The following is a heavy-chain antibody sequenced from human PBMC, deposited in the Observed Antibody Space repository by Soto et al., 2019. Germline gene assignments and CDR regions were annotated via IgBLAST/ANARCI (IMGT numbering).Heavy chain of an antibody. D-gene: IGHD6-19*01. V-gene: IGHV1-2*04. CDR3: ARDRAVAGIRYYYYGMDV. CDR1: GYTFTGYY. CDR2: INPNSGGT. J-gene: IGHJ6*02. Sequence: ASVKVSCKASGYTFTGYYMHWVLQAPGQGLEWMGWINPNSGGTNYAQKFQGWVTMTRNTSISTAYMELSRLRSDDTAVYYCARDRAVAGIRYYYYGMDVWGQGTTVTVSS.